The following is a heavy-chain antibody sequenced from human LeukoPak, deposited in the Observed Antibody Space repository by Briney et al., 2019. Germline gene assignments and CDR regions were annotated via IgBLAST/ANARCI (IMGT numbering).Heavy chain of an antibody. CDR1: GLTFTNAW. D-gene: IGHD3-22*01. CDR2: LKSNNDGGTT. CDR3: ATDGGYYDSSGYDY. J-gene: IGHJ4*02. Sequence: GGSPRLSCTASGLTFTNAWMTWVRQAPGMGLEWVGRLKSNNDGGTTEYAAPAKGRFTISRDDSKHTVYLQMNSLQIEDTAVYYCATDGGYYDSSGYDYWGQGTLVTVSS. V-gene: IGHV3-15*01.